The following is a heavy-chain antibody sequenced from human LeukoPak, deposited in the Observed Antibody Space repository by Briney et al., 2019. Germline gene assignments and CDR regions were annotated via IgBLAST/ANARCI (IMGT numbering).Heavy chain of an antibody. CDR1: GGSISSGDYY. CDR2: IYYSGST. CDR3: AREDYGDYVHNWFDP. D-gene: IGHD4-17*01. V-gene: IGHV4-30-4*01. Sequence: KTSETLSLTCTVSGGSISSGDYYWSWIRQPPGKGLEWIGYIYYSGSTYYNPSLKSRVTISVDTSKSQFSLKLSSVTAADTAVYYCAREDYGDYVHNWFDPWGQGTLVTVSS. J-gene: IGHJ5*02.